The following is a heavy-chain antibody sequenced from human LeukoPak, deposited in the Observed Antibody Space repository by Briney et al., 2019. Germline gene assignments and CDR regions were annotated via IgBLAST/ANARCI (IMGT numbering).Heavy chain of an antibody. CDR2: ISGSGGST. CDR3: AKDPSGSSSLYGY. D-gene: IGHD1-26*01. V-gene: IGHV3-23*01. Sequence: PGGSLRLSCAASGFTFSSYAMSWVRQAPGKGLEWVSAISGSGGSTYYADSVKSRFTISRDNSKNTLYLQMNSLRAEDTAVYYCAKDPSGSSSLYGYWGQGTLVTVSS. CDR1: GFTFSSYA. J-gene: IGHJ4*02.